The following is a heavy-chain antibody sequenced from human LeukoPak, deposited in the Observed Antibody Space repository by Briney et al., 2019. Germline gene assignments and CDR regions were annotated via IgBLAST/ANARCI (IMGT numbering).Heavy chain of an antibody. CDR1: GGSISSYY. V-gene: IGHV4-59*12. CDR3: AREVGATRSYYYYGMDV. Sequence: SETLSLTCTVSGGSISSYYWSWIRQPPGKGLEWIGYIYYSGSTNYNPSLKSRATISVDTSKNQFSLKLSSVTAADTAVYYCAREVGATRSYYYYGMDVWGQGTTVTVSS. CDR2: IYYSGST. D-gene: IGHD1-26*01. J-gene: IGHJ6*02.